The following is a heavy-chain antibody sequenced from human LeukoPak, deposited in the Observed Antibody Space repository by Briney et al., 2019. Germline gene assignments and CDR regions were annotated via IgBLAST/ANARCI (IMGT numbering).Heavy chain of an antibody. J-gene: IGHJ4*02. CDR2: IHYSGGIT. Sequence: SETLSLTCTVSGGSISSYYWSWIRQPPGKGLEWIGYIHYSGGITYYNPSLKSRVTISVDTSKNQFSLSLSSVTAADTAVYYCARGRGGIYSGSYYSPYYFDYWGQGTLVTVSS. V-gene: IGHV4-59*08. D-gene: IGHD1-26*01. CDR1: GGSISSYY. CDR3: ARGRGGIYSGSYYSPYYFDY.